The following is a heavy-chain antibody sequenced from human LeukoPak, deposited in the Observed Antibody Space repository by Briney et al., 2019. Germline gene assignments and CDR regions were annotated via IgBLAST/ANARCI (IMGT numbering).Heavy chain of an antibody. CDR1: GGSISSRTYY. Sequence: SETLSLTCTVSGGSISSRTYYWGWIRQPPGEGLEWIGSISYSGTTYCNPSLKSRVTISVDTSKNQFSLKLSSVTAADTAVYYCTRVLVAAAYDYWGLGTLVTVSS. J-gene: IGHJ4*02. D-gene: IGHD2-15*01. CDR3: TRVLVAAAYDY. V-gene: IGHV4-39*07. CDR2: ISYSGTT.